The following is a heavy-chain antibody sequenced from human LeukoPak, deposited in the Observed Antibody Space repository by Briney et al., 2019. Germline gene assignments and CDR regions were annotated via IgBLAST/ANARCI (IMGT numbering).Heavy chain of an antibody. Sequence: ASVKVSCKVSGYTLTELSMHWVRQAPGKGLEWMGGFDPEDGETIYAQKFQGRVTMTEDTSTDTAYMELSSLRSEDTAVYYCARAGSSSWYYYYYYMDVWGKGTTVTISS. CDR2: FDPEDGET. J-gene: IGHJ6*03. V-gene: IGHV1-24*01. CDR1: GYTLTELS. D-gene: IGHD6-13*01. CDR3: ARAGSSSWYYYYYYMDV.